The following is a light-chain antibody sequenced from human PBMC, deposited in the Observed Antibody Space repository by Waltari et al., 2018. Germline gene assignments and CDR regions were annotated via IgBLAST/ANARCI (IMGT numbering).Light chain of an antibody. V-gene: IGKV1-33*01. CDR2: DAS. J-gene: IGKJ4*01. CDR1: QDISNY. Sequence: DIQMTQSPSSLSASVGDRVTITCQASQDISNYLNWYQQKPGKAPKLLIYDASNLETGVPSRFSGSGYGTDLTFTISSLQPEDIATYYCQQYDNLPLTFGGGTKVEIK. CDR3: QQYDNLPLT.